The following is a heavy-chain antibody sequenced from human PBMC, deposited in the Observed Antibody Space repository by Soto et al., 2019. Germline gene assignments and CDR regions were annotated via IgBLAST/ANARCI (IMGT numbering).Heavy chain of an antibody. CDR1: GFTFSSYG. J-gene: IGHJ6*02. Sequence: HPGGSLRLSCAASGFTFSSYGMHWVRQAPGKGLEWVAVISYDGSNKYYADSVKGRFTISRDNSKNTLYLQMNSLRAEDTAVYYCAKVGNCSSTSCLFGYYYYGMDVWGQGTTVTVSS. CDR3: AKVGNCSSTSCLFGYYYYGMDV. V-gene: IGHV3-30*18. D-gene: IGHD2-2*01. CDR2: ISYDGSNK.